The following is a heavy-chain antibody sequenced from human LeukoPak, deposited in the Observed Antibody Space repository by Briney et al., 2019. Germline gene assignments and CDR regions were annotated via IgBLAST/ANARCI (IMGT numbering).Heavy chain of an antibody. CDR1: GFTFSSYA. V-gene: IGHV3-30*04. CDR3: AREQVLLWFGELSGYYYGMDV. J-gene: IGHJ6*02. Sequence: GRSLRLSCAASGFTFSSYAMHWARQAPGKGLEWVAVISYDGSNKYYADSVKGRFTISRDNSKNTLYLQMNSLRAEDTAVYYCAREQVLLWFGELSGYYYGMDVWGQGTTVTVSS. CDR2: ISYDGSNK. D-gene: IGHD3-10*01.